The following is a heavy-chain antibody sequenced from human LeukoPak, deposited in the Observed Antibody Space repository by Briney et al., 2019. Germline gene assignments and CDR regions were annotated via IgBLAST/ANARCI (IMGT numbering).Heavy chain of an antibody. CDR3: VIIINWSFGS. J-gene: IGHJ4*02. Sequence: PGGSLRLSCGASGFMFSNSWMSWVRQAPGKGLEWMANIKPDGSNGYYADSVKGRFTTSRDNAKNSLYLHMNSLRVEDTAIYECVIIINWSFGSWGQGDVVVVSS. D-gene: IGHD1-1*01. V-gene: IGHV3-7*01. CDR2: IKPDGSNG. CDR1: GFMFSNSW.